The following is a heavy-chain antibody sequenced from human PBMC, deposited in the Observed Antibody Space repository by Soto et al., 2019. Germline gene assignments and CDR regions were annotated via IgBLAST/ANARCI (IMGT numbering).Heavy chain of an antibody. D-gene: IGHD6-19*01. J-gene: IGHJ4*02. Sequence: GGSLRLSWAASGVTFSSYARSWVRQAPGKGLEWVSAISGSGGSTYYADSVKGRFTISRDNSKNTLYLQMNSLRAEDTAVYYCAKAGIAVAVYYFDYWGQGTLVTVSS. CDR1: GVTFSSYA. CDR2: ISGSGGST. CDR3: AKAGIAVAVYYFDY. V-gene: IGHV3-23*01.